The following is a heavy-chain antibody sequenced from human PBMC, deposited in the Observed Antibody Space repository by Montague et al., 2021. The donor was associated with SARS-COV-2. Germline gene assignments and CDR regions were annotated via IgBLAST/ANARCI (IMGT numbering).Heavy chain of an antibody. CDR3: ARAQNICFIANCVNYFDL. V-gene: IGHV4-59*01. D-gene: IGHD2-15*01. CDR2: IFYTGSK. CDR1: GGSTSNYY. J-gene: IGHJ4*02. Sequence: SETLSLTCSVSGGSTSNYYWTWIRQSPGKGLQWIGYIFYTGSKKFNPSRKTRVSMSLDASKNHFSLRLSAVTAADTARYYCARAQNICFIANCVNYFDLWGQGALVTVPS.